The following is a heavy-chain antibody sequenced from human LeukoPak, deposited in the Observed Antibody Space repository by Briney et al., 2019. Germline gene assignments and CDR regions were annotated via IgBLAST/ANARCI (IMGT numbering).Heavy chain of an antibody. CDR3: ARQGYSSGK. J-gene: IGHJ4*02. CDR2: IQRDGSEK. D-gene: IGHD6-19*01. CDR1: GFTFSNYW. Sequence: GGSLRLSCAASGFTFSNYWMNWVSQGPGKGLEWVASIQRDGSEKYYVESVKGRFTISRDNAKNSLYLQMNSLRAEDTAVYYCARQGYSSGKWGQGTLVTVSS. V-gene: IGHV3-7*01.